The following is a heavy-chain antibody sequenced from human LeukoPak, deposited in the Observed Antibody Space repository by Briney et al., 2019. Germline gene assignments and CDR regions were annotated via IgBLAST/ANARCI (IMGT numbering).Heavy chain of an antibody. CDR3: ARAYGGLIDY. V-gene: IGHV3-30*04. J-gene: IGHJ4*02. CDR1: GFTLNSYI. Sequence: GGSLRLSCEASGFTLNSYIMHWVRQAPGKGLGWVALISFDGRDKQYADSVRGRFTISKDNSKNTLYLQMNSLSGDDTSMYFCARAYGGLIDYWGQGTLVTVSS. CDR2: ISFDGRDK. D-gene: IGHD3-16*01.